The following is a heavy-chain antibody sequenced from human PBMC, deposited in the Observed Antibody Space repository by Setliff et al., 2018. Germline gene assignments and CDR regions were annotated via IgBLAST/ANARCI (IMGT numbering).Heavy chain of an antibody. J-gene: IGHJ4*02. D-gene: IGHD4-4*01. Sequence: PSETLSLTCAVSGYSISSGYYWGWIRQPPGKGLEWIGSIYHSGSTYYNPSLKSRVTISVDTSKNQFSLKLNSVTAAGTAVYYCARGAYIGLDYWGQGTLVTVSS. V-gene: IGHV4-38-2*01. CDR1: GYSISSGYY. CDR2: IYHSGST. CDR3: ARGAYIGLDY.